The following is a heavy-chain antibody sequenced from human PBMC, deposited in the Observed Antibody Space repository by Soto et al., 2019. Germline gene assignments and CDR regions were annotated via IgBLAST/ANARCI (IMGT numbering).Heavy chain of an antibody. CDR1: GFSVSNNY. Sequence: EVQVVESGGGLVQRGGSLRLSCAASGFSVSNNYMSWVRQAPGKGLECVSVLYGGGGTYYADSVKGRFTISRDNSKNTLYLQMNSLKAEDTAVYYCARGRYDGGFLYYGMDVWGQGTTVTVSS. CDR3: ARGRYDGGFLYYGMDV. CDR2: LYGGGGT. J-gene: IGHJ6*02. V-gene: IGHV3-66*01. D-gene: IGHD5-12*01.